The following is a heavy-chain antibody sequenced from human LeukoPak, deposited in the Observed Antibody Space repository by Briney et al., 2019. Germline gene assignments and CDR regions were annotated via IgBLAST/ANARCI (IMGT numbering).Heavy chain of an antibody. D-gene: IGHD6-13*01. V-gene: IGHV4-59*01. CDR2: IYYSGST. CDR3: ARDRQQLGPYYFDY. J-gene: IGHJ4*02. Sequence: SETLSLTCTVSGGSISSYYWSWIRQPPGKGLEWIGYIYYSGSTYYNPSLKSRVTISVDTSKNQFSLKLSSVTAADTAVYYCARDRQQLGPYYFDYWGQGTLVTVSS. CDR1: GGSISSYY.